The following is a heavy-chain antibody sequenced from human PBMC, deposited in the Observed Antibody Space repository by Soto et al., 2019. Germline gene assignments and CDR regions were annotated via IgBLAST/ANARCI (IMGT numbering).Heavy chain of an antibody. CDR2: ISATGTTT. CDR3: ATYSSHFDY. J-gene: IGHJ4*02. V-gene: IGHV3-23*01. Sequence: PWGSLRLSCAASEFSFSSYALNCVRQAPGKGLEWVSAISATGTTTYYADSVKGRFTISRDNSKRTLFLQMDSLSPEDTAVYYCATYSSHFDYWGQGTLVTVSS. D-gene: IGHD6-13*01. CDR1: EFSFSSYA.